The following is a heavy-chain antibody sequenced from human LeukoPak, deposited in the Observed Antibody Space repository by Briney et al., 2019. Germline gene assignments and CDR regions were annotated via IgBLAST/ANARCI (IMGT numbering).Heavy chain of an antibody. Sequence: GGSLRLSCAASGFSFSTTWMTWVRQAPGKGLEWVANIKYDGSEKYYADSVKGRFTVSRDNAKNSLYLQMNSLRAEDTAVFYCARGGMVRRVMGAFDIWAKGHWSPSLQ. CDR2: IKYDGSEK. CDR1: GFSFSTTW. V-gene: IGHV3-7*01. D-gene: IGHD3-10*01. CDR3: ARGGMVRRVMGAFDI. J-gene: IGHJ3*02.